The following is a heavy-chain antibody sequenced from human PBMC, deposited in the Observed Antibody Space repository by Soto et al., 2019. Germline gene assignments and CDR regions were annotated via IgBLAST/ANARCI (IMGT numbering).Heavy chain of an antibody. CDR2: IYWDDDK. J-gene: IGHJ5*02. Sequence: QITLKESGPPLVKPTQTLTLTCTFSGFSLSTSGVGVGWIRQPPGKALEWLALIYWDDDKRYSPSLKSRLTITKDTSKNQVGLTMTNMDPVDTATYYCAHSLIGYYYDSSGSNWFDPWGQGTLVTVSS. V-gene: IGHV2-5*02. CDR1: GFSLSTSGVG. CDR3: AHSLIGYYYDSSGSNWFDP. D-gene: IGHD3-22*01.